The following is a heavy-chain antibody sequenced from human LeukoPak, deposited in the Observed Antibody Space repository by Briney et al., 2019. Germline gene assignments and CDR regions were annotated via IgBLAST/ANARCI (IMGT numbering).Heavy chain of an antibody. J-gene: IGHJ4*02. Sequence: ASVKVSCKASGYTFTSYDINWVRQATGQGLEWMGWMNPNSGNTGYAQKFQGRVTMTRNTSISTAYMELSSLRSEDPAVYYCARVGRVWFGELFIDYWGQGTLVTVSS. CDR1: GYTFTSYD. D-gene: IGHD3-10*01. V-gene: IGHV1-8*01. CDR3: ARVGRVWFGELFIDY. CDR2: MNPNSGNT.